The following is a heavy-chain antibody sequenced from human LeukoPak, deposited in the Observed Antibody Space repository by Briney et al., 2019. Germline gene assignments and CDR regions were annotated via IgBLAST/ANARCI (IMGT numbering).Heavy chain of an antibody. CDR1: GFRFSDYS. J-gene: IGHJ4*02. CDR3: ARDYKCAFDN. D-gene: IGHD1-1*01. CDR2: IGIDSGNT. V-gene: IGHV3-48*01. Sequence: QPGGSLRLSCAASGFRFSDYSMNWVRQAPGKGLEWTSYIGIDSGNTNYADSVKGRFTISGDKAKNSLYLQMNSLRVEDTAVYYCARDYKCAFDNWGQGTLVTVSS.